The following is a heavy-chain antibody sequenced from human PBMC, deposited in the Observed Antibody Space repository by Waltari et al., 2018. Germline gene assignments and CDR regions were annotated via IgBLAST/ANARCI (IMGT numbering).Heavy chain of an antibody. CDR1: GFTFRSYH. Sequence: VQLLEFGGGLVQSWGSLRLSCAASGFTFRSYHMNWVRQAPGKGLEWVSAISGSGGSTYYADSVKGRFTNSRDNSKNTLYLQMNSLRAEDTAVYYCAKEGFTVDFDYWGQGTLVTVSS. CDR3: AKEGFTVDFDY. CDR2: ISGSGGST. D-gene: IGHD4-17*01. J-gene: IGHJ4*02. V-gene: IGHV3-23*01.